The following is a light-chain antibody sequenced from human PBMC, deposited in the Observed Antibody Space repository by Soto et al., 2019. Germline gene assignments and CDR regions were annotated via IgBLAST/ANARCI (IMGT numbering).Light chain of an antibody. CDR2: AAS. CDR3: LQDYDFPYT. J-gene: IGKJ2*01. Sequence: AIQITQSPPSLSASVGDRDITTCRASQDIRVDVGWLQQRPGHAPNLLIYAASTLHTGVPSTFTGSGSGTDFTLTINDLQPEDVATYFCLQDYDFPYTFGQGTKVDIK. V-gene: IGKV1-6*01. CDR1: QDIRVD.